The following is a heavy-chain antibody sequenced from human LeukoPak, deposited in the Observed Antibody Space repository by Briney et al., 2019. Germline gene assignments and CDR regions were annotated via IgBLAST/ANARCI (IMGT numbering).Heavy chain of an antibody. Sequence: ASVKVSCKASGGTFSSYAIRWVRQARGRGLEWMGGIIPIFGTANYAQRFQGRVTITADKSTSTAYMELSSLRSEDTAVYYCARRAAAGPEFDYWGQGTLVTVSS. CDR3: ARRAAAGPEFDY. CDR1: GGTFSSYA. D-gene: IGHD6-13*01. CDR2: IIPIFGTA. J-gene: IGHJ4*02. V-gene: IGHV1-69*06.